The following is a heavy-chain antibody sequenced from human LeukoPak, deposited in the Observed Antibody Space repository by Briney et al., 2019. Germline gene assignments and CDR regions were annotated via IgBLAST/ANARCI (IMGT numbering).Heavy chain of an antibody. V-gene: IGHV3-21*01. D-gene: IGHD2-8*01. J-gene: IGHJ3*02. Sequence: GGSLRLSCAASGFTFSSYAMSWVRQAPGKGLEWVSSISSSSSYIYYADSVKGRFTISRDNAKNSLYLQMNSLRAEDTAVYYCARGPEWVSGAFDIWGQGTMVTVSS. CDR3: ARGPEWVSGAFDI. CDR1: GFTFSSYA. CDR2: ISSSSSYI.